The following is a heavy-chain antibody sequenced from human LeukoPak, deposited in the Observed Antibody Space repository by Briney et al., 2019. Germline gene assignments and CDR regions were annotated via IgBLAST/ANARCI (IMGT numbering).Heavy chain of an antibody. Sequence: GGSLRLSCAASGFTFSSYAMSWVREAPGKGLEWVSGISSGGGTTYYADSVKGRFTISRDNSKNTLYLQMNSLRAEDTAVYYCARGPPPRYYDSNWGQGTLVSVSS. CDR2: ISSGGGTT. CDR3: ARGPPPRYYDSN. D-gene: IGHD3-22*01. V-gene: IGHV3-23*01. J-gene: IGHJ4*02. CDR1: GFTFSSYA.